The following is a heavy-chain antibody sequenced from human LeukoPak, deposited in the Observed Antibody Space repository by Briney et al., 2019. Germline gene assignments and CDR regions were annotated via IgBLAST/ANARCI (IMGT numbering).Heavy chain of an antibody. Sequence: ASVKVSCKASGYTFTSYAMHWVRQAPGQRLEWMGRINAGNGNTKYSQKFQGRVTITRDTSASTAYMELSSLRSEDTAVYYCARDLGVLRFLEWPYGMDVWGQGTTVTVSS. J-gene: IGHJ6*02. CDR1: GYTFTSYA. V-gene: IGHV1-3*01. CDR3: ARDLGVLRFLEWPYGMDV. CDR2: INAGNGNT. D-gene: IGHD3-3*01.